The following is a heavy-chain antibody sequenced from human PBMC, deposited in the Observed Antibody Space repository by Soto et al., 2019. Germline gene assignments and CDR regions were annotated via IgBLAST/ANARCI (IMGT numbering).Heavy chain of an antibody. Sequence: QVQLVQSGAEVRKPGASVKVSCKASGYTFTTYGISWVRQAPGQGLEWMGWISPYNGNTNYAQKLQGRVTMTTDTTTSTAYIELRSLRYDDTAVDYWARGGGHYAAVIHGGFESWGHGTRVLVS. CDR1: GYTFTTYG. CDR2: ISPYNGNT. J-gene: IGHJ3*02. D-gene: IGHD1-26*01. CDR3: ARGGGHYAAVIHGGFES. V-gene: IGHV1-18*01.